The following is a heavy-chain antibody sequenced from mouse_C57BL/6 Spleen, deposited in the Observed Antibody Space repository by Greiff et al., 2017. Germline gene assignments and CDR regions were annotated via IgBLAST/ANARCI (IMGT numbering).Heavy chain of an antibody. Sequence: EVQLQQSGPELVKPGASVKISCKASGYTFTDYYMNWVKQSHGKSLEWIGDINPNNGGTSYNQKFKGKATLTVDKSSSTAYMELRSLTSEDSAVYYCARKKYRGDAMDYWGQGTSVTVSS. J-gene: IGHJ4*01. CDR3: ARKKYRGDAMDY. V-gene: IGHV1-26*01. CDR2: INPNNGGT. CDR1: GYTFTDYY. D-gene: IGHD2-14*01.